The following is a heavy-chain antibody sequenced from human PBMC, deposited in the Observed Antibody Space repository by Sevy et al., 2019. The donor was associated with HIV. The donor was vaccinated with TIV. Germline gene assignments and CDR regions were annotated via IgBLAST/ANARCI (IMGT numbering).Heavy chain of an antibody. D-gene: IGHD6-19*01. CDR3: ARRPSSGWYSGYWFDP. CDR1: GYSFTSYW. V-gene: IGHV5-51*01. J-gene: IGHJ5*02. CDR2: IYPGDSDT. Sequence: GESLKISCKGSGYSFTSYWIGWVRQMPGKGLEWMGIIYPGDSDTRYSPSFQGQVTISADKSISTAYLQWSSLKASDTAMYYCARRPSSGWYSGYWFDPWGQRTLVTVSS.